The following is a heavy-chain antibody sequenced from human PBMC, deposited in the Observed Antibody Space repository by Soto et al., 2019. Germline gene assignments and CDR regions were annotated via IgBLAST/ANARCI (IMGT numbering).Heavy chain of an antibody. CDR2: IIPILGIA. Sequence: ASVKVSCKASGGTFSSYTISWVRQAPGQGLEWMGRIIPILGIANYAQKFQGRVTITADKSTSTAYMELSSLRSEGTAVYYCARDEKAARGWFDPWGQGTLVTVSS. CDR3: ARDEKAARGWFDP. J-gene: IGHJ5*02. CDR1: GGTFSSYT. V-gene: IGHV1-69*04. D-gene: IGHD6-6*01.